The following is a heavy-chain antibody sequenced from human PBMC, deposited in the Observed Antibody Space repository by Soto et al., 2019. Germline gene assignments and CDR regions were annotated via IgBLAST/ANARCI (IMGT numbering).Heavy chain of an antibody. D-gene: IGHD3-16*02. CDR3: ARLRYPERWFDP. CDR2: FDPEDGET. CDR1: GYTLTELS. Sequence: ASVKVSCKVSGYTLTELSMHWVRQAPGKGLEWMGGFDPEDGETIYAQKFQGRVTMTADTSTNTAYMELSSLRSDDTAVYYCARLRYPERWFDPWGQGTLVTVSS. J-gene: IGHJ5*02. V-gene: IGHV1-24*01.